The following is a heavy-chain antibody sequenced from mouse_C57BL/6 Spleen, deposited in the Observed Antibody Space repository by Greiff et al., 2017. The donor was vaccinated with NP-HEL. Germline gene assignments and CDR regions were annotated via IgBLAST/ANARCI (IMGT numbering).Heavy chain of an antibody. CDR3: ARYDYDAMDY. CDR2: IDPSDSYT. J-gene: IGHJ4*01. Sequence: QVQLKQPGAELVKPGASVKLSCKASGYTFTSYWMQWVKQRPGQGLEWIGEIDPSDSYTNYNQKFKGKATLTVDTSSSTAYMQLSSLTSEDSAVYYCARYDYDAMDYWGQGTSVTVSS. V-gene: IGHV1-50*01. CDR1: GYTFTSYW.